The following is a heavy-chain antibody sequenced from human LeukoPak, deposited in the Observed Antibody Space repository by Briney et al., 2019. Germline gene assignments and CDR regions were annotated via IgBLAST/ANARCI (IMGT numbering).Heavy chain of an antibody. Sequence: PSETLSLTCTVSGGSISSGGYYWSWIRQHPGKGLEGIGYIYYSGSTYDNPSLKSRVTISVDTSKNQFSLKLRSVTAADTAVYYCARKNYYDSSGYLDYWGQGTLVTVSS. CDR1: GGSISSGGYY. CDR3: ARKNYYDSSGYLDY. D-gene: IGHD3-22*01. V-gene: IGHV4-31*03. J-gene: IGHJ4*02. CDR2: IYYSGST.